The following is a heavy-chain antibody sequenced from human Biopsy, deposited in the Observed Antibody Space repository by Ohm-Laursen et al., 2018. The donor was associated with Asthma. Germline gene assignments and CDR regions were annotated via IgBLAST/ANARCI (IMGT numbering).Heavy chain of an antibody. J-gene: IGHJ4*02. CDR3: ARDPAGYYYFDY. Sequence: SLRLSCTASGFTFSSYGMHWVRQAPGKGLEWVAVIWYDGSNKYYADSVKGRFTISRDNSKNTLYLQVNSLRAEDTAVYYCARDPAGYYYFDYWGQGTLVTVSS. CDR1: GFTFSSYG. CDR2: IWYDGSNK. V-gene: IGHV3-33*01. D-gene: IGHD3-22*01.